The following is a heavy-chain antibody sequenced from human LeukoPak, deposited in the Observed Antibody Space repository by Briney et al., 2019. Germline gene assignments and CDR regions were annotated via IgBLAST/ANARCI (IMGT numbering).Heavy chain of an antibody. CDR3: AKDRYYYDSSGCDF. CDR1: GFTFSSYA. J-gene: IGHJ4*02. D-gene: IGHD3-22*01. CDR2: ISGSGGST. Sequence: GGSLRLPCAASGFTFSSYAMSWVRQAPGKGLEWVSGISGSGGSTYYADSVKGQFTISRDNSKNTLYLQMNSLRAEDTAVYYCAKDRYYYDSSGCDFGGQGTLVTVSS. V-gene: IGHV3-23*01.